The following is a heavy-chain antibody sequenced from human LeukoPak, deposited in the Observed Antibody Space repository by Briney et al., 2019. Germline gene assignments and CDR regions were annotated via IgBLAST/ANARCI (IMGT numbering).Heavy chain of an antibody. Sequence: GESLKISCKGSGYSFTSYWIGWVRQMPGKGLEWMGIIYPGDSDTRYSPSFQGQVTISADKSISTAYLQWSSLKASDTAIYYCARVPQQDSSSWYRDPYYFDYWGQGTLVTVSS. J-gene: IGHJ4*02. CDR3: ARVPQQDSSSWYRDPYYFDY. D-gene: IGHD6-13*01. CDR1: GYSFTSYW. V-gene: IGHV5-51*01. CDR2: IYPGDSDT.